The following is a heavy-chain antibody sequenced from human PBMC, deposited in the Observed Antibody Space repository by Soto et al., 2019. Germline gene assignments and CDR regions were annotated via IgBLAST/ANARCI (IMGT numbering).Heavy chain of an antibody. J-gene: IGHJ4*02. CDR3: ARISRYKYDFAY. D-gene: IGHD1-1*01. CDR1: GFSLSNPKVG. Sequence: QVTLKESGPVLVNPTETLTLTCTVSGFSLSNPKVGVSWIRQPPGTALEWLAHIFSNDEKSYNTSLNTRLTISKDTSKSQVVLTMTNMDPVDTATYYCARISRYKYDFAYWGQGTLVTVSS. V-gene: IGHV2-26*01. CDR2: IFSNDEK.